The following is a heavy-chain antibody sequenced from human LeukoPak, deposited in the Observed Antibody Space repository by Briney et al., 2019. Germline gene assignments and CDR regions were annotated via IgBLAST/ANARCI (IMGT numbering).Heavy chain of an antibody. CDR1: KYTFTSYY. D-gene: IGHD6-25*01. V-gene: IGHV1-46*01. J-gene: IGHJ6*02. CDR2: INPSGGST. CDR3: ARDRLEDYYYYGMDV. Sequence: ASVKVSCKASKYTFTSYYMHWVRQAPGLGLEWMGIINPSGGSTSYAQKFQGRVTMTRDTSTSTVYMELSSLRSEDTAVYYCARDRLEDYYYYGMDVWGQGTTVTVSS.